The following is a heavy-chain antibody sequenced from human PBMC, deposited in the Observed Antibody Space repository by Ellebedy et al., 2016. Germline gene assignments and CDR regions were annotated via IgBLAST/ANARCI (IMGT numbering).Heavy chain of an antibody. CDR2: IYYSGST. CDR3: ARHLGGITMVRGVRTDAFDI. CDR1: GGSISSGGYY. J-gene: IGHJ3*02. Sequence: SETLSLTXTVSGGSISSGGYYWSWIRQHPGKGLEWIGYIYYSGSTYYNPSLKSRVTISVDTSKNQFSLKLSSVTAADTAVYYCARHLGGITMVRGVRTDAFDIWGQGTMVTVSS. D-gene: IGHD3-10*01. V-gene: IGHV4-39*01.